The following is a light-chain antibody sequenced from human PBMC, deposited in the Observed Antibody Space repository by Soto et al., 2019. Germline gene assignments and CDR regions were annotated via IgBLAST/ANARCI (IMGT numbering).Light chain of an antibody. CDR2: SNN. V-gene: IGLV1-44*01. CDR3: AAWDDSLKGV. CDR1: SSNIGSNT. J-gene: IGLJ2*01. Sequence: QSVLTQPPSASGTPGQGVTISSSGSSSNIGSNTVNWYQQLPGTAPKLLIYSNNQRPSGVPDRFSGSKSGTSASLAISGLQSEDEADYYCAAWDDSLKGVFGGGTKLTVL.